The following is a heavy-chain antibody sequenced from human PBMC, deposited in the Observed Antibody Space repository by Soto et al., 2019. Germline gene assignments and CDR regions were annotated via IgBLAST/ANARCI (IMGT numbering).Heavy chain of an antibody. J-gene: IGHJ4*02. CDR1: GDSVSSNSAA. CDR3: TSVGLGMGSIHFDY. V-gene: IGHV6-1*01. Sequence: SQTLSLTCAISGDSVSSNSAAWNWIRQSPSRGLEWLGRTYYRAKWYNDYAVSVKSRITINPDTSKNQFSLQLNSVTPEVAALYYCTSVGLGMGSIHFDYWGQGTLVTVSS. D-gene: IGHD7-27*01. CDR2: TYYRAKWYN.